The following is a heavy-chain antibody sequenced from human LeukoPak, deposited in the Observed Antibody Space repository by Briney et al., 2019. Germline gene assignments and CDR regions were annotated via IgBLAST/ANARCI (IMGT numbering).Heavy chain of an antibody. J-gene: IGHJ6*02. CDR1: GGTFSSYA. CDR3: ARGLRINYYYYGMDV. CDR2: IIPILGIA. Sequence: ASVKVSCKASGGTFSSYAISWVRQAPGQGLEWMGRIIPILGIANYAQKLQGRVTMTTDTSTSTAYMELRSLRSDDTAVYYCARGLRINYYYYGMDVWGQGTTVTVSS. D-gene: IGHD2-15*01. V-gene: IGHV1-69*04.